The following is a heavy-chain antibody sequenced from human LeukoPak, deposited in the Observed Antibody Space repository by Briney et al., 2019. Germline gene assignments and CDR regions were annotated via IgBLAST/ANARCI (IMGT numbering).Heavy chain of an antibody. CDR1: GYIFTNNA. CDR2: INTNTRNP. J-gene: IGHJ4*02. V-gene: IGHV7-4-1*02. Sequence: ASVKVSCKASGYIFTNNAMNCVRQAPGQGLEWMGWINTNTRNPTYAQGFTGRFVFSLDTSVSTAYLQISSLKAEDTAVYYCARIRAPSSFGQRESDYWGQGTLVTVSS. D-gene: IGHD3-3*02. CDR3: ARIRAPSSFGQRESDY.